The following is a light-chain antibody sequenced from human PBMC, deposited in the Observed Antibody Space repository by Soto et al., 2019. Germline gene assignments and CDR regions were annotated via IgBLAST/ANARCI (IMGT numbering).Light chain of an antibody. CDR1: QAIRTA. CDR3: LLDFRYFWA. J-gene: IGKJ1*01. V-gene: IGKV1-6*01. CDR2: AAS. Sequence: AIQLTQSPSSLYASVGDRVTITCRASQAIRTALGWYQQKPGKVPKLLIYAASILQSGVPSRFSGSGSGTDFTLTLSSLQPEDFATYYCLLDFRYFWAFGQGTKVDIK.